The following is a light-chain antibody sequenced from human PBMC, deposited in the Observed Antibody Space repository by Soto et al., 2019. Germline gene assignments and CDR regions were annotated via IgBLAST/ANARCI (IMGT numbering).Light chain of an antibody. Sequence: QAVVTQPPSASGTPGQRVTISCSGSRSNIGSNTVNWYRQVPGTAPKLLIYSNNQRPSGVPDRFSGSKSGTSASLAISGLQSEDEADYYCGAWDDSLNGWVFGGGTKVTVL. CDR2: SNN. CDR1: RSNIGSNT. V-gene: IGLV1-44*01. CDR3: GAWDDSLNGWV. J-gene: IGLJ3*02.